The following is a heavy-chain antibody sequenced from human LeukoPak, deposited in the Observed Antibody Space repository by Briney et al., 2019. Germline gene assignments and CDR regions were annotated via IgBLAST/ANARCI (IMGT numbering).Heavy chain of an antibody. CDR1: GASIRSHH. CDR3: ARSGDSSAYYSS. Sequence: SETLSLTCTVSGASIRSHHWTWIRQAPGKGLEWIGNVYYVGSTSYSPSLKSRVTISLDTSKNQFSLEMNSVTAADTAVYYCARSGDSSAYYSSWGQGILVTVSS. V-gene: IGHV4-59*11. J-gene: IGHJ5*02. D-gene: IGHD3-22*01. CDR2: VYYVGST.